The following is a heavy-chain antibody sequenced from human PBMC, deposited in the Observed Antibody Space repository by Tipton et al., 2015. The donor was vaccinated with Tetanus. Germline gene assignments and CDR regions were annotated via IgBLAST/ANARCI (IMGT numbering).Heavy chain of an antibody. D-gene: IGHD5/OR15-5a*01. Sequence: LSLTCIVSGGSMSTSGHYGAWVRQSPGQGLEWIGSLSYSGRTYYDPSLKSRVTMSVDTSKKDFSVRLRSVTAADTAVYYCARLREIVSRSGWDFDYWGQGILVTVSS. V-gene: IGHV4-39*02. CDR1: GGSMSTSGHY. J-gene: IGHJ4*02. CDR3: ARLREIVSRSGWDFDY. CDR2: LSYSGRT.